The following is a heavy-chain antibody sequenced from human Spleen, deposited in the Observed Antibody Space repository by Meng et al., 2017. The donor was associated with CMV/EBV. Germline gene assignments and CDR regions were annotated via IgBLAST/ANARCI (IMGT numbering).Heavy chain of an antibody. CDR3: ARGVAEYLGWEMGH. V-gene: IGHV3-74*01. J-gene: IGHJ4*02. D-gene: IGHD2/OR15-2a*01. CDR2: INSDGSST. Sequence: EGERVESGGGLVRPGGSLRLSCAASGFTFSSYWMHWVRQAPGKGLVWVSRINSDGSSTSYADSVKGRFTISRDNAENTLYLQMDSLRVEDTAVYYCARGVAEYLGWEMGHWGQGTLVTVSS. CDR1: GFTFSSYW.